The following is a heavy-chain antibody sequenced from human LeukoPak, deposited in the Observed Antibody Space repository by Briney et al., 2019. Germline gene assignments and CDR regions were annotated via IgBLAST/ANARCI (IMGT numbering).Heavy chain of an antibody. CDR3: ARDPNYSNYGVMDAFDI. D-gene: IGHD4-11*01. CDR2: IYTSGST. J-gene: IGHJ3*02. Sequence: SQTLSLTCTVSGGSISSGSYYWSWIRQPAGKGLEWIGRIYTSGSTNYNPSLKSRVTISVDTSKNQFSLKLSSVTAADTAVYYCARDPNYSNYGVMDAFDIWGQGTMVTVSS. CDR1: GGSISSGSYY. V-gene: IGHV4-61*02.